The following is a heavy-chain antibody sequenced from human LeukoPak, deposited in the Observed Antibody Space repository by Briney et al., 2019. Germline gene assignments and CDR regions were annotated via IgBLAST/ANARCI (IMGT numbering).Heavy chain of an antibody. J-gene: IGHJ4*02. CDR1: GGSFSGYY. CDR3: QSRFLEWLLDY. CDR2: INHSGST. D-gene: IGHD3-3*01. Sequence: PSETLSLTCAVYGGSFSGYYWSWIRQPPGKGLEWIGEINHSGSTFYNPSLKSRVIISVDTSKNQFSLKLSSVTAADTAVYYCQSRFLEWLLDYWGQGTLVTVSS. V-gene: IGHV4-34*01.